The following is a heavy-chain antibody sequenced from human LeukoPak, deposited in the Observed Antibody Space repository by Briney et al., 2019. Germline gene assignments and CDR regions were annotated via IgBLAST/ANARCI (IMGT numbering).Heavy chain of an antibody. D-gene: IGHD3-22*01. J-gene: IGHJ4*02. Sequence: SVKVSCKASGGTFSSYAISWVRQAPGQGLEWMGGIIPIFGTANYAQKFQGRVTITTDESTSTAYMELSSLRSEDTAVYYCANEGYYYDSSGYLDYWGRGTLVTVSS. CDR1: GGTFSSYA. V-gene: IGHV1-69*05. CDR2: IIPIFGTA. CDR3: ANEGYYYDSSGYLDY.